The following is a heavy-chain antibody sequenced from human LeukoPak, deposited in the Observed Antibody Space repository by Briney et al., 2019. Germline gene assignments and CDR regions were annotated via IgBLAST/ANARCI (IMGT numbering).Heavy chain of an antibody. CDR2: IWYDGSNK. CDR3: ARGGGDTAMENYYYYGMDV. CDR1: GFTFSSHG. V-gene: IGHV3-33*01. Sequence: GGSLRLSCAASGFTFSSHGMHWVRQAPGKGLEWVAVIWYDGSNKYYADSVKGRFTISRDNSKNTLYLQMNSLRAEDTAVYYWARGGGDTAMENYYYYGMDVWGQGTTVTVSS. J-gene: IGHJ6*02. D-gene: IGHD5-18*01.